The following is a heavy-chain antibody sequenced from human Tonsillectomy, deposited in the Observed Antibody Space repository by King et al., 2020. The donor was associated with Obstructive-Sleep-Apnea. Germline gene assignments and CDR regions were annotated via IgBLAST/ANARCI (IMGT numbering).Heavy chain of an antibody. D-gene: IGHD1-26*01. V-gene: IGHV3-53*04. CDR2: FFSVGST. CDR1: GFTVRSNY. Sequence: VQLVESVGGLVQPGGSLRLSFAASGFTVRSNYINRVRQAPGKGLEWVSVFFSVGSTFYADSVKGRLTSSRHNSKNTLYLQMNSLRPEDTAVYYCARDLSGSHYPYWYFDLWGRGTLVFVSS. J-gene: IGHJ2*01. CDR3: ARDLSGSHYPYWYFDL.